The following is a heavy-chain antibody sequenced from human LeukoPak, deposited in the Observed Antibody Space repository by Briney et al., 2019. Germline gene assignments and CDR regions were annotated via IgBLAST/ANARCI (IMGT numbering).Heavy chain of an antibody. D-gene: IGHD3-22*01. CDR3: ARTLGPYYYDTSGYP. V-gene: IGHV1-8*01. J-gene: IGHJ5*02. CDR1: GYTFTTYN. CDR2: LNPDSGKT. Sequence: ASVXXXXXASGYTFTTYNINWVRQASGQGLEXRGWLNPDSGKTGYAQKFQGRVTMTRNTSISTAYMELSSLRSEDTAVYFCARTLGPYYYDTSGYPWGQGTLVIVSS.